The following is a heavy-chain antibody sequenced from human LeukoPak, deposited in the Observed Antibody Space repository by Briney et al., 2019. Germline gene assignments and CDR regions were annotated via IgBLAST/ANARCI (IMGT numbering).Heavy chain of an antibody. D-gene: IGHD3-3*01. J-gene: IGHJ4*02. Sequence: GASVKVSCKASGYTFTSEYIHWVRQAPGQGLEWLGIINPSGGRTTYGQNFQGRVTMTRDTSTSTVYMELSSLRSEDTAVYYCATGSRFLDYWGQGTLVTVSS. CDR3: ATGSRFLDY. CDR2: INPSGGRT. CDR1: GYTFTSEY. V-gene: IGHV1-46*01.